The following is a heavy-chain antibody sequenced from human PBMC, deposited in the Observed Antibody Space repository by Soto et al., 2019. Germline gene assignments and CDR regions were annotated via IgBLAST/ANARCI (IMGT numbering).Heavy chain of an antibody. CDR2: IYYSGST. D-gene: IGHD2-21*01. CDR1: GGSISSGGYY. J-gene: IGHJ4*02. CDR3: AREIPEAPYDY. V-gene: IGHV4-31*03. Sequence: SSETLSLTCTVSGGSISSGGYYWSWIRQHPGKGLEWIGYIYYSGSTYYNPSLKSRVTISVDTSKNQFSLKLSSVTAADTAVYYCAREIPEAPYDYWGKGTLITVSS.